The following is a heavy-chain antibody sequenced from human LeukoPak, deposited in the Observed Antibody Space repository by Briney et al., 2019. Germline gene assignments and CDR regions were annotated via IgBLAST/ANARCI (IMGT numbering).Heavy chain of an antibody. D-gene: IGHD3-22*01. V-gene: IGHV3-21*01. Sequence: GGSLRLSCAASGFTFSSYSMNWVRQAPGKGLEWVSSISSSSYIYYADSVKGRFTISRDNAKNSLYLQMNSLRAEDTAVYYCARGGSSGYYRQPVDYWGQGTLVTVSS. CDR2: ISSSSYI. CDR3: ARGGSSGYYRQPVDY. CDR1: GFTFSSYS. J-gene: IGHJ4*02.